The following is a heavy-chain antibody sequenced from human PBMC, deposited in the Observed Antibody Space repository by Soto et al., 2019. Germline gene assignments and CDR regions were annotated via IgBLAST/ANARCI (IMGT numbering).Heavy chain of an antibody. Sequence: EVQLVESGGGLVQPGGSLRLSCAASGFTFSSYSMNWVRQAPGKGLEWVSYISSSSSTIYYADSVKGRFTISRDNAKNSLYLQMNSLSAEDTAVYYCARGVQPSGSDYWGQGTLVTVSS. CDR1: GFTFSSYS. CDR3: ARGVQPSGSDY. J-gene: IGHJ4*02. V-gene: IGHV3-48*01. D-gene: IGHD3-10*01. CDR2: ISSSSSTI.